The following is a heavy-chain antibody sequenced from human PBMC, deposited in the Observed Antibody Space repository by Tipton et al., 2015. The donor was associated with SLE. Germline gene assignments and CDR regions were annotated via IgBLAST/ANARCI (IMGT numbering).Heavy chain of an antibody. CDR3: ARGGNWDHVLDS. CDR1: GFTFSGYA. Sequence: GSLRLSCAASGFTFSGYAMSWVRQAPGKGLEWVANMKGDGNDKYYTESVKGRFTISRDNAKNSLYLQMNSLRAEETAIYYCARGGNWDHVLDSWGRGTLVTVSS. D-gene: IGHD1-26*01. J-gene: IGHJ4*02. V-gene: IGHV3-7*03. CDR2: MKGDGNDK.